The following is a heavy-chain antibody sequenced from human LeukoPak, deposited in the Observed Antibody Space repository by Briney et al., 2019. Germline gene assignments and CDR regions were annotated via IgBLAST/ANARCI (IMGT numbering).Heavy chain of an antibody. V-gene: IGHV3-23*01. D-gene: IGHD6-6*01. CDR2: ISGSGGST. J-gene: IGHJ4*02. CDR3: AKEIVPPSGYYFDY. CDR1: GFTFSSYW. Sequence: PGGSLRLSCAASGFTFSSYWMNWARQAPGKGLEWVSAISGSGGSTYYADSVKGRFTISRDNSKNTLYLQMNSLRVEDTAVYYCAKEIVPPSGYYFDYWGQGTLVTVSS.